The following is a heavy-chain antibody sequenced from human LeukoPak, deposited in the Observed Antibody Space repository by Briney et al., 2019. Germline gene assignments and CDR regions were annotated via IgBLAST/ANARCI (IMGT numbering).Heavy chain of an antibody. J-gene: IGHJ4*02. CDR2: ISGSGGST. V-gene: IGHV3-23*01. CDR1: GFTFSSYA. CDR3: AKGYSYHIDY. Sequence: GGSLRLSCAASGFTFSSYAMSWVRQAPGKGLEWVSVISGSGGSTYYADPVKGRFTISRDNSKNTLYLQMSSLRAEDTAVYYCAKGYSYHIDYWGQGTLVTVSS. D-gene: IGHD5-18*01.